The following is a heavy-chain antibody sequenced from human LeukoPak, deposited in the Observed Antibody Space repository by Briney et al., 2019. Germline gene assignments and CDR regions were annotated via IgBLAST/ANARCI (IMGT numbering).Heavy chain of an antibody. CDR3: ARVRLWFGETRYYYYYMDV. J-gene: IGHJ6*03. CDR1: GGSTSSYY. Sequence: SETLSLTCTVSGGSTSSYYWSWIRQPAGKGLEWIGRIYTSGSTNYNPSLKSRVTMSVETSKNQFSLKLSSVTAADTAVYYCARVRLWFGETRYYYYYMDVWGKGTTVTVSS. V-gene: IGHV4-4*07. CDR2: IYTSGST. D-gene: IGHD3-10*01.